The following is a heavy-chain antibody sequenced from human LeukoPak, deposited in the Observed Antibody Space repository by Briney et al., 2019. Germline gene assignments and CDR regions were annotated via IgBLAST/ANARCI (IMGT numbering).Heavy chain of an antibody. CDR3: ARDLGTGGTNYFDY. D-gene: IGHD2-15*01. CDR2: ISSSSSYT. V-gene: IGHV3-11*06. Sequence: NPGGSLRLSCAASGFTFSDYYMSWIRQAPGKGLEWVSYISSSSSYTNYADSVKGRFTISRDNAKNSLYLQMNSLRAEDTAVYYCARDLGTGGTNYFDYWGQGTLVTVSS. J-gene: IGHJ4*02. CDR1: GFTFSDYY.